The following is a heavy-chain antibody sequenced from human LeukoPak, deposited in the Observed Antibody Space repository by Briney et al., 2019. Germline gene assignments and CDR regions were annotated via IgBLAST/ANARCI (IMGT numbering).Heavy chain of an antibody. CDR1: GYTFTSYD. CDR2: MNPNSGNT. CDR3: ARGGEYSGSYYDWFDP. V-gene: IGHV1-8*03. D-gene: IGHD1-26*01. J-gene: IGHJ5*02. Sequence: GASVKVSCKASGYTFTSYDIKWVREATGQGLEWMVWMNPNSGNTGYAQKFQGRVTITRNTSISTTYMELSSLRSEDTAVYYCARGGEYSGSYYDWFDPWGQGTLVTVSS.